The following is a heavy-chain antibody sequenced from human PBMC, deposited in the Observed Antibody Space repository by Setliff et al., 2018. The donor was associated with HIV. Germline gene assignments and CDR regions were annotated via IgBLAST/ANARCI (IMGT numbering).Heavy chain of an antibody. CDR3: ARAGYLLHYFDS. CDR2: INGGNAIT. J-gene: IGHJ4*02. D-gene: IGHD1-26*01. V-gene: IGHV1-3*01. Sequence: ASVKVSCKASGYSFSNYAIHWVRQAPGQGLEWMGWINGGNAITKFSQKFQGRVTFTRDTSASTAYMELSSPRSEDTAVYYCARAGYLLHYFDSWGQGTLVPVSS. CDR1: GYSFSNYA.